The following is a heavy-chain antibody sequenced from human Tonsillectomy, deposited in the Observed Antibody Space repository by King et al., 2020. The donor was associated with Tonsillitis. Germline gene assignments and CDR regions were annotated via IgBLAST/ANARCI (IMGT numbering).Heavy chain of an antibody. Sequence: QLQESGPGLVKPSETLSLTCTVSGVSISSSSYYWGWIRQPPGKGLEWIGSIYYSGSTYYNPSLKSRVTISVDTSKNQFSLKLSSVTAADTAVYYCARWVTMVRGAFNYFDYWGQGTLVTVSS. CDR2: IYYSGST. D-gene: IGHD3-10*01. CDR1: GVSISSSSYY. CDR3: ARWVTMVRGAFNYFDY. V-gene: IGHV4-39*01. J-gene: IGHJ4*02.